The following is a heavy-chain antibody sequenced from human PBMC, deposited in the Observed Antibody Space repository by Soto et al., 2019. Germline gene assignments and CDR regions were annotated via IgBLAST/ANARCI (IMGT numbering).Heavy chain of an antibody. CDR2: INAGNGNT. Sequence: SSLKRSCKASGYTFTGDGISWLRQAPGQRLEWMGWINAGNGNTKYSQKLQGRVTMTTDTSTSTAYMELRSLRSDDTAVYYCARDLYDSSGSNWFDPWGQRTLVTVSS. J-gene: IGHJ5*02. CDR1: GYTFTGDG. CDR3: ARDLYDSSGSNWFDP. D-gene: IGHD3-22*01. V-gene: IGHV1-18*01.